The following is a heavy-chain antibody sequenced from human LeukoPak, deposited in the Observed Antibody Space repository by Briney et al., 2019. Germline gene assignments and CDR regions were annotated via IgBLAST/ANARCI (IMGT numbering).Heavy chain of an antibody. J-gene: IGHJ5*02. D-gene: IGHD3-10*01. CDR3: ASTSGWFDP. V-gene: IGHV4-38-2*02. CDR1: GYSISSGYY. CDR2: IYHSGST. Sequence: SETLSLTCTVSGYSISSGYYWGWIRQPPGKGLEWIGSIYHSGSTYYNPSLKSRVTISVDTSKNQFSLKLSSVTAADTAVYYCASTSGWFDPWGRGTLVTVSS.